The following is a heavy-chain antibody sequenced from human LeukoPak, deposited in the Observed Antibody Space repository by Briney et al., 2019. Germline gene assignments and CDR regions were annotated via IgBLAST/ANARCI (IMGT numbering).Heavy chain of an antibody. V-gene: IGHV4-31*03. D-gene: IGHD6-19*01. CDR2: IYYSGST. Sequence: SQTLSLTCTVPGGSISSGGYYWSWIRQYPGKGLEWIGYIYYSGSTYYNPSLKSRVTISVDTSKNQFSLKLSSVTAADTAVYYCARWSVAGTAEYFQHWGQGTLVTVSS. J-gene: IGHJ1*01. CDR3: ARWSVAGTAEYFQH. CDR1: GGSISSGGYY.